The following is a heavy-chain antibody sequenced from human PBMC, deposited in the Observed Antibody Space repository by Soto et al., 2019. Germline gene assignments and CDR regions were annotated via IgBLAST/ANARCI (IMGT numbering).Heavy chain of an antibody. CDR1: GYTFTGYY. Sequence: GASVKVSCKASGYTFTGYYMHWVRQAPGQGLEWMGWINPNSGGTNYAQKFQGRVTITRDTSISTAYMELSRLRSDDTAVYYCARPVYDSSGYYPNWFDPWGQGTLVTVSS. CDR2: INPNSGGT. D-gene: IGHD3-22*01. V-gene: IGHV1-2*02. J-gene: IGHJ5*02. CDR3: ARPVYDSSGYYPNWFDP.